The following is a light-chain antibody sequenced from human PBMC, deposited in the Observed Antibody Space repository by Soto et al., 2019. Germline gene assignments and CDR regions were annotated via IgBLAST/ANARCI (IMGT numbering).Light chain of an antibody. CDR3: QQYGSSPRT. CDR1: QSLSSSQ. J-gene: IGKJ1*01. V-gene: IGKV3-20*01. CDR2: DAS. Sequence: IGWIQTPRTRAVSGGGGATLSCRASQSLSSSQLAWYQQKPGQAPRLLIHDASSRATGISDRFTGSGSGTNYTLTITTLEPEDFAVYYCQQYGSSPRTFGLGTKVDIK.